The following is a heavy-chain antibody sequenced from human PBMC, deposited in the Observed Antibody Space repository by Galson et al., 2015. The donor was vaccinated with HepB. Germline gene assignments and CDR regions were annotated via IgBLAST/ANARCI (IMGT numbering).Heavy chain of an antibody. Sequence: SLRLSCAASGFTFSGSPMHWVRQASGKGLEWVGRIRSKANSYATAYAASVKGRFTISRDDSKNTAYLQMNSLKTEDTAVYYCTRQGYYDNSGYLYYYYMDVWGKGTTVTVS. J-gene: IGHJ6*03. CDR1: GFTFSGSP. V-gene: IGHV3-73*01. CDR2: IRSKANSYAT. D-gene: IGHD3-22*01. CDR3: TRQGYYDNSGYLYYYYMDV.